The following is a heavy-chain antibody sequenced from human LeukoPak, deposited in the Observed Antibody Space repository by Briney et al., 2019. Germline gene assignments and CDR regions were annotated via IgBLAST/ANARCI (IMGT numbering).Heavy chain of an antibody. CDR2: INAGNGNT. CDR3: TRVVITSYYYYYGMDV. Sequence: ASVKVSCKTSGYTFTSYAMHWVRQAPGQRLEWMGWINAGNGNTKYSQKFQGRVTITRDTSASTAYMELSSLRSEDTAVYYCTRVVITSYYYYYGMDVWGQGTTVTVSS. V-gene: IGHV1-3*01. J-gene: IGHJ6*02. D-gene: IGHD3-22*01. CDR1: GYTFTSYA.